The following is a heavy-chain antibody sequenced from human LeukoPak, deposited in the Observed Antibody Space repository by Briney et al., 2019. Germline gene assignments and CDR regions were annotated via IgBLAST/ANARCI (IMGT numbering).Heavy chain of an antibody. CDR3: ARVFANTRYYFDY. CDR2: IKQDGSEK. CDR1: GFTFSSYW. J-gene: IGHJ4*02. Sequence: GGSLRLSCAASGFTFSSYWMSWFRQAPGKGLEWVANIKQDGSEKYYVDSVKGRFPISRDNAKNSLYLQMNSLRAEDTAVYYCARVFANTRYYFDYWGQGTLVTVSS. D-gene: IGHD1/OR15-1a*01. V-gene: IGHV3-7*01.